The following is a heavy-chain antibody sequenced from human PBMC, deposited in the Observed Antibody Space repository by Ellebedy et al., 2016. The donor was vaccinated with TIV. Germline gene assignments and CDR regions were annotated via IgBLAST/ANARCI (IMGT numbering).Heavy chain of an antibody. Sequence: PGGSLRLSCAASGFTVSSNYMSWVRQAPGKGLEWVSSISGSGRSTYYADSVKGRFTISRDNSKNTLYLQLNSLRAGDTAVYYCAKPSWFGEWYFDYWGQGTLVTVSS. J-gene: IGHJ4*02. CDR1: GFTVSSNY. V-gene: IGHV3-23*01. CDR2: ISGSGRST. D-gene: IGHD3-10*01. CDR3: AKPSWFGEWYFDY.